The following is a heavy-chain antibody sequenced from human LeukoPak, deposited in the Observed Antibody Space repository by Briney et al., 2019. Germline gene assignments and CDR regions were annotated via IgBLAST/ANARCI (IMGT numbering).Heavy chain of an antibody. V-gene: IGHV3-74*01. CDR3: AREGGATAEGFDY. J-gene: IGHJ4*02. D-gene: IGHD1-26*01. CDR1: GFTFSSYW. CDR2: IASDGSST. Sequence: PGGSLRLSCAASGFTFSSYWMNWVRQAPGKGLVWVSRIASDGSSTTYADSVKGRFSISRDNAKNSLYLQMNSLRAEDTAVYYCAREGGATAEGFDYWGQGTLVTVSS.